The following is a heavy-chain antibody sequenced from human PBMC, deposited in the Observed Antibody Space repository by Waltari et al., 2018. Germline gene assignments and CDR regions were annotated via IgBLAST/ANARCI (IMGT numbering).Heavy chain of an antibody. D-gene: IGHD6-19*01. CDR3: ARGEKPRGPNTWLVHYYMDV. CDR1: GFTFSSYS. J-gene: IGHJ6*03. V-gene: IGHV3-21*01. Sequence: EVQLVESGGGLVKPGGSLRLSCAASGFTFSSYSMNWVRQAPGKGLEWVSSISSSSSYINYADSGKGRFTISRDNAKNSLYLQMNSLRAEDTAVYYCARGEKPRGPNTWLVHYYMDVWGKGTTVTVSS. CDR2: ISSSSSYI.